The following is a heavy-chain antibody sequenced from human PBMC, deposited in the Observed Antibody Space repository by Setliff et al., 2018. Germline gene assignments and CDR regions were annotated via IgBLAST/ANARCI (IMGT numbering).Heavy chain of an antibody. V-gene: IGHV4-39*07. J-gene: IGHJ1*01. D-gene: IGHD3-10*01. CDR3: ARVDFTMIQGVLGL. CDR1: GVTVSSYD. CDR2: VYYSGYT. Sequence: SEPLRLSCAASGVTVSSYDMTWVRQPPGKGMEWIGSVYYSGYTYYNPSLQSRVTIPVDMSKNQFSIKLTSVTAADTAVYYCARVDFTMIQGVLGLWGQGTLATVSS.